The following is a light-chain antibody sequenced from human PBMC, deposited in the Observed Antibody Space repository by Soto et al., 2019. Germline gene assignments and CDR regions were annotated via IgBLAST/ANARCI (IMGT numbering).Light chain of an antibody. J-gene: IGLJ1*01. CDR1: SSDVGSYNL. Sequence: QSALTQPASVSGSPGQSITISCTGTSSDVGSYNLVSWYQQHPGKAPKLMIYEVSKRPSGVSNRFSGSKSGNTASLTISGLQAEDEADYYCCSYAVSSTFQYVFGTGTKLTVL. CDR3: CSYAVSSTFQYV. CDR2: EVS. V-gene: IGLV2-23*02.